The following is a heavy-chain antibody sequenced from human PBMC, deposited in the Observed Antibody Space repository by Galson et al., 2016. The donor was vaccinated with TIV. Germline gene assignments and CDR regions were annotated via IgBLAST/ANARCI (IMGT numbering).Heavy chain of an antibody. CDR3: ARGITIFGVAIITAPFDY. CDR1: GFTFSNYA. V-gene: IGHV3-30-3*01. D-gene: IGHD3-3*01. J-gene: IGHJ4*02. CDR2: ISYDGNKK. Sequence: SLRLSCAASGFTFSNYAMHWARQAPGKGLEWVAVISYDGNKKYYADSVKGRFTISRDNSKNTLYLQMNSLRVEDTAVFYCARGITIFGVAIITAPFDYGGQGTLVTVSS.